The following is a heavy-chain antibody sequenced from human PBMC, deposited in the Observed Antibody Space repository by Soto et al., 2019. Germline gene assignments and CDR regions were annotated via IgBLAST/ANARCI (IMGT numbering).Heavy chain of an antibody. D-gene: IGHD3-3*01. V-gene: IGHV1-69*12. CDR1: GGTFSSYA. Sequence: QLQLVQSGAEVKKPGSSVKVSCKASGGTFSSYAISWVRQAPGQGLEWMGGIIPIFGTANYAQKFQGRVTITADESTTTAYLELSSLRSEDTAVYYCAGGSGVAGDFYYGLDVWGQGTTVTVSS. J-gene: IGHJ6*02. CDR3: AGGSGVAGDFYYGLDV. CDR2: IIPIFGTA.